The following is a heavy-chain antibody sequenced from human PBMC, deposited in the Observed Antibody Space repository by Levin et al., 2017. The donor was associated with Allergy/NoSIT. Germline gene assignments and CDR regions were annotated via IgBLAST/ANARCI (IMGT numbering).Heavy chain of an antibody. J-gene: IGHJ6*02. CDR2: ISFDGSNK. V-gene: IGHV3-30*18. CDR3: AKDSLLGVITGPLGYGRDG. CDR1: GFTFSSYG. D-gene: IGHD3-22*01. Sequence: GGSLRLSCAASGFTFSSYGIHWVRQAPGKGLEWVALISFDGSNKYYADSVKGRFTISRDNSTNTLYLQMNSLGGEDTAVCYCAKDSLLGVITGPLGYGRDGWGPGTTVTVS.